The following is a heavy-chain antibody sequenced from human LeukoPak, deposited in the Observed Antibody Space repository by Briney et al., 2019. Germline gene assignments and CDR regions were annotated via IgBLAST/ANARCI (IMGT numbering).Heavy chain of an antibody. CDR1: GFSFSSYS. J-gene: IGHJ4*02. CDR2: ISGSGNAK. Sequence: GGSLRLSCAASGFSFSSYSMNWVRQAPGKGLEWVSYISGSGNAKHYTDSVKGRFTIPRDNGKNALYLQMNSLRAEDTAVYYCARQGYSSGKWGQGTLVTVSS. CDR3: ARQGYSSGK. D-gene: IGHD6-19*01. V-gene: IGHV3-48*01.